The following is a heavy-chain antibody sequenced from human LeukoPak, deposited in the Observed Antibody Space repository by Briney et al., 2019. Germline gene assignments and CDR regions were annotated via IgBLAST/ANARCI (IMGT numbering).Heavy chain of an antibody. D-gene: IGHD6-19*01. V-gene: IGHV4-38-2*02. J-gene: IGHJ4*02. Sequence: SETLSLTCTVSGYSMSSGYYWGWIRQPPGRGLQWIGSIFHSGNSYYNPSLKSRVTISVDTSKNQFSLKVNSVTAADTAVYYCARDRGIAVAGTGFDYWGQGTLVTVSS. CDR2: IFHSGNS. CDR3: ARDRGIAVAGTGFDY. CDR1: GYSMSSGYY.